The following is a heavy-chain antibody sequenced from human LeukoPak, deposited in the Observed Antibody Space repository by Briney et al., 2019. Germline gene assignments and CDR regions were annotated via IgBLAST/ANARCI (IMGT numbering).Heavy chain of an antibody. D-gene: IGHD2-8*01. CDR1: GDSISSYY. CDR3: ARGGIVCTNGVCYTPYFDY. CDR2: IYYSGST. V-gene: IGHV4-59*08. J-gene: IGHJ4*02. Sequence: SETLSLTCTVFGDSISSYYWSWIRQPPGKGLEWIGYIYYSGSTNYNPSPKGRVTISVDTSKNQFSLKLSSVTAADTAVYYCARGGIVCTNGVCYTPYFDYWGQGTLVTVSS.